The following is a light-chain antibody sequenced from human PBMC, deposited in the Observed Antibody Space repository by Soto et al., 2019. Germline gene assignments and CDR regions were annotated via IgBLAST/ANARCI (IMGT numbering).Light chain of an antibody. V-gene: IGKV3-20*01. CDR3: QQYGSSPGT. Sequence: ENVLTQSPGTLSLSPGERAILSCRASQSVTRSYLAWYQQRPGQAPRLLIYGASSRATGIPDRFSGSGSGADFSLTISRLEPEDFAVYYCQQYGSSPGTFGQGTKVEIK. CDR1: QSVTRSY. J-gene: IGKJ1*01. CDR2: GAS.